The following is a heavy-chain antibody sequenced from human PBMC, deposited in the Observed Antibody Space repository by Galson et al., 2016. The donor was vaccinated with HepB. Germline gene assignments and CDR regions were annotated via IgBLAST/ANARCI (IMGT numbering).Heavy chain of an antibody. D-gene: IGHD3-10*01. CDR2: INPNGGGT. Sequence: SVKVSCKASGYTFTNYYIHWVRQAPGQGLEWMGIINPNGGGTSYAQKFQGRVTMTNDTSMSTVYMELSNLSSEDTAVYFCARGFNTMRNPVDYWGQGTLVAVSS. J-gene: IGHJ4*02. V-gene: IGHV1-46*03. CDR1: GYTFTNYY. CDR3: ARGFNTMRNPVDY.